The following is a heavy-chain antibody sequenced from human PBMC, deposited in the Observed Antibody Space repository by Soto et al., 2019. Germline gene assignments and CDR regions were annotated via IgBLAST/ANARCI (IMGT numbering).Heavy chain of an antibody. CDR2: IYYSGST. V-gene: IGHV4-59*01. CDR3: ASWGGSSTSCCGFGI. Sequence: PSQRRSLASTLGGGSISSFSCGWIRQPPGKGLEWIDYIYYSGSTNYNHALKRRVTISVHTSKNKLSLKLSSVTAADTGVYYCASWGGSSTSCCGFGIWGQGTMGT. D-gene: IGHD2-2*01. J-gene: IGHJ3*02. CDR1: GGSISSFS.